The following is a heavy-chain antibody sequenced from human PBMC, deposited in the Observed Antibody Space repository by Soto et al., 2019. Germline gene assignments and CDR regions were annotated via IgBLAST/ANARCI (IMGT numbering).Heavy chain of an antibody. D-gene: IGHD6-19*01. CDR2: IYYIGST. V-gene: IGHV4-61*08. CDR1: GGSVSAASVSSGDYY. CDR3: ARGDTHSSGEIDS. Sequence: SETLSLTCTVSGGSVSAASVSSGDYYWNWIRQPPGRGLEWLGYIYYIGSTNYNPSLKSRVTISLDTSKKQFSPKLTSVTAAATAAYYYARGDTHSSGEIDSWGQGTQLTVSS. J-gene: IGHJ4*02.